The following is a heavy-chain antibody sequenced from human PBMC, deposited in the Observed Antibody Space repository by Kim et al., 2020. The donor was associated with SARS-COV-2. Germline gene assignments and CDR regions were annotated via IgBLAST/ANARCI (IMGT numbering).Heavy chain of an antibody. D-gene: IGHD1-20*01. CDR3: ARDLLTGTTYWFDP. J-gene: IGHJ5*02. Sequence: ASVKVSCKASGYTFTSYAMHWVRQAPGQRLEWMGWINAGNGNTKYSQKFQGRVTITRDTSASTAYMELSSLRSEDTAVYYCARDLLTGTTYWFDPWGQGTLVTVSS. CDR2: INAGNGNT. V-gene: IGHV1-3*01. CDR1: GYTFTSYA.